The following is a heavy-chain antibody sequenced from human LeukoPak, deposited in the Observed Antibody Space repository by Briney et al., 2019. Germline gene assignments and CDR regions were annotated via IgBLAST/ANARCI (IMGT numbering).Heavy chain of an antibody. D-gene: IGHD6-13*01. CDR2: NLPIFGTA. Sequence: SEEVSYEASGGTLSLYAISWARRAPAQGRECRGRNLPIFGTAHYAQKLQHRDTITTDESTSIAYMEMSRLRSEDTAVYYCARDRGTAGAFDIWGQGTMVTVSS. CDR1: GGTLSLYA. J-gene: IGHJ3*02. CDR3: ARDRGTAGAFDI. V-gene: IGHV1-69*05.